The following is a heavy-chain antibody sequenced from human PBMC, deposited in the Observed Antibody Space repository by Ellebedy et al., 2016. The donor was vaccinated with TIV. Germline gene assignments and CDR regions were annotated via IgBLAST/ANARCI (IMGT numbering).Heavy chain of an antibody. J-gene: IGHJ6*02. CDR3: ARDMGSIAARHGMDV. CDR1: GYTFTSYG. Sequence: AASVKVSCKASGYTFTSYGISWVRQAPGQGLEWMGWISAYNGNTSYAQKLPGRVTMTTDPSTSTAYMELRSLRSDDTAVYYCARDMGSIAARHGMDVWGQGTTVTVSS. V-gene: IGHV1-18*01. CDR2: ISAYNGNT. D-gene: IGHD6-6*01.